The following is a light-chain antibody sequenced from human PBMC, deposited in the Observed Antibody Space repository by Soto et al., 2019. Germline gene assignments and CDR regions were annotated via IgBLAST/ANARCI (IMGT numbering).Light chain of an antibody. J-gene: IGLJ1*01. CDR2: DFS. Sequence: QSVLTQPASVSGSPGQSITIFCTGTSSDVGTYNSVSWYQQHPGKVPELMIFDFSNRPSGISSRFSGSKSGNTASLTISGLQAEDEADYYCASYVGSSTYAFGTGTKVTDL. CDR3: ASYVGSSTYA. V-gene: IGLV2-14*03. CDR1: SSDVGTYNS.